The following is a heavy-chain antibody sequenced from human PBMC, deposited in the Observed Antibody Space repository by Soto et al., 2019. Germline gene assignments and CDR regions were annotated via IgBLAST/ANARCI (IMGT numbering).Heavy chain of an antibody. Sequence: QVQLVQSGAEVKKPGASVKVSCKASGYTFTNHAMHWVRQAPGQGLEWMGWIDGGNGNTKYSQKFQGRVTITRDTSASTAYMELSSLRSEDTALYSCATGILTSEGRYFQHWGQGTLVTVSS. CDR2: IDGGNGNT. CDR3: ATGILTSEGRYFQH. D-gene: IGHD3-16*01. CDR1: GYTFTNHA. J-gene: IGHJ1*01. V-gene: IGHV1-3*01.